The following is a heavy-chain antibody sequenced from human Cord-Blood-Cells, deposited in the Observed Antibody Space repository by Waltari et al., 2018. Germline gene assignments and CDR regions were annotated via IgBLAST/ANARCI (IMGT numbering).Heavy chain of an antibody. CDR1: VGTFSSHA. J-gene: IGHJ4*02. D-gene: IGHD1-26*01. Sequence: QVQLVQSGAAVKKPGSSVKVSCKASVGTFSSHALRWVRQAPGQGLEWMGGIIPIFGTANYAQKFQGRVTITADESTSTAYMELSSLRSEDTAVYYCARGESNSGSYDYWGQGTLVTVSS. V-gene: IGHV1-69*12. CDR2: IIPIFGTA. CDR3: ARGESNSGSYDY.